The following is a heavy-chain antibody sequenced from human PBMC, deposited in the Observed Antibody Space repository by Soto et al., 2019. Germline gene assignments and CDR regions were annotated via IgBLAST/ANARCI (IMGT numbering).Heavy chain of an antibody. CDR3: AGPFNSGSYGGRYFDF. J-gene: IGHJ4*02. CDR1: GGSISSSSYY. Sequence: QLQLQESGPGLVKPSETLSLTCTVSGGSISSSSYYWGWIRQPPGKGLEWIGSIYYSGSTYYNPSLTSRVTIAVATTKHQSSLKMSSAAAAAAALYCWAGPFNSGSYGGRYFDFWGQGTLVTVSS. CDR2: IYYSGST. V-gene: IGHV4-39*01. D-gene: IGHD1-26*01.